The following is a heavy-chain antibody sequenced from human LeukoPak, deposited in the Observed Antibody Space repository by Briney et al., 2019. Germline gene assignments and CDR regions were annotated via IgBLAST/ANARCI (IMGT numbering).Heavy chain of an antibody. CDR2: IRYDGSNK. CDR1: GFTFSSYG. Sequence: GGSLRLSCAASGFTFSSYGMHWVRQAPGKGLEWVAFIRYDGSNKYYADSVKGRFTISRDNSKNTLYLQMNSLRAEDTAVYYCAKVPAYYYDSSGYKDFDYWGQGTLVTVPS. V-gene: IGHV3-30*02. J-gene: IGHJ4*02. CDR3: AKVPAYYYDSSGYKDFDY. D-gene: IGHD3-22*01.